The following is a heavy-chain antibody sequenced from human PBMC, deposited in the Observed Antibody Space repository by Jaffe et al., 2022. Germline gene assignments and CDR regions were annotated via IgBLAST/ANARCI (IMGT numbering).Heavy chain of an antibody. J-gene: IGHJ4*02. CDR1: GFTFGDYA. Sequence: EVQLVESGGGLVQPGRSLRLSCTASGFTFGDYAMSWVRQAPGKGLEWVGFIRSKAYGGTTEYAASVKGRFTISRDDSKSIAYLQMNSLKTEDTAVYYCTRDRRGTLDYWGQGTLVTVSS. D-gene: IGHD3-16*01. CDR3: TRDRRGTLDY. V-gene: IGHV3-49*04. CDR2: IRSKAYGGTT.